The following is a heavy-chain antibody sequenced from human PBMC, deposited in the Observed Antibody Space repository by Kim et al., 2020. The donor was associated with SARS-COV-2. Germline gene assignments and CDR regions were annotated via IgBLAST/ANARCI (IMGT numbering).Heavy chain of an antibody. CDR3: ARGSYDDWNDGGNWFDP. V-gene: IGHV3-7*03. CDR1: GFTFSSYW. Sequence: GGSLRLSCAASGFTFSSYWMSWVRQAPGKGLEWVANIKQDGSEKYYVDSVKGRFTISRDNAKNSLYLQMNSLRAEDTAVYYCARGSYDDWNDGGNWFDPWGQGTLVTVSS. J-gene: IGHJ5*02. D-gene: IGHD1-1*01. CDR2: IKQDGSEK.